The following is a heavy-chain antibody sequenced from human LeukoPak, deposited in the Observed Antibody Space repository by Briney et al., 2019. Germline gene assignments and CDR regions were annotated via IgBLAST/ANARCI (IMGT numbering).Heavy chain of an antibody. J-gene: IGHJ6*02. CDR1: GGSFSGYY. V-gene: IGHV4-34*01. D-gene: IGHD6-19*01. Sequence: SETLSLTCAVYGGSFSGYYWSWIRQPPGKGLEWIGEINHSGSTNYNPSLKSRVTISVDTSKNQFSLKLSSVTAADTAVYYCRVGLRGWYYYGMDVWGQGTTVTVSS. CDR3: RVGLRGWYYYGMDV. CDR2: INHSGST.